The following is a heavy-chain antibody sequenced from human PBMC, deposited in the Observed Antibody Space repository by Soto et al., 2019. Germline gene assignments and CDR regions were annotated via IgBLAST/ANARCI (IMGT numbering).Heavy chain of an antibody. CDR2: IYYSGST. V-gene: IGHV4-61*01. D-gene: IGHD4-17*01. Sequence: QVQLQESGPGLVKPSETLSLTCTVSGGSVSSGSYYWSWIRQPPGKGLEWIGYIYYSGSTNYNPSPRSRVTIPVDTPRTQSPLKLGSGTAADTAVYYGARDRAGDYGLSGVDSWGQGTLVTVSS. CDR1: GGSVSSGSYY. CDR3: ARDRAGDYGLSGVDS. J-gene: IGHJ4*02.